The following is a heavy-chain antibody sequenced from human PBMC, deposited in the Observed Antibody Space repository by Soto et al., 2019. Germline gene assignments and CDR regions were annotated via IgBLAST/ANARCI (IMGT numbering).Heavy chain of an antibody. CDR3: ARVGISYDYVWGSYRYYNYFDY. D-gene: IGHD3-16*02. J-gene: IGHJ4*02. CDR2: INHSGST. CDR1: GGSFSGYY. V-gene: IGHV4-34*01. Sequence: QVQLQEWGAGLLKPSETLSLTCAVYGGSFSGYYWSWIRQPPGKGLEWIGEINHSGSTNYNPSLKSRVTISVDTSKNQFSLKLSSVTAADMAVYYCARVGISYDYVWGSYRYYNYFDYWGQGTLVTVSS.